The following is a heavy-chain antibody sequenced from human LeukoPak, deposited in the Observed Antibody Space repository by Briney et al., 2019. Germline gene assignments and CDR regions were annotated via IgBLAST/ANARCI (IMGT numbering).Heavy chain of an antibody. D-gene: IGHD1-26*01. V-gene: IGHV4-4*07. CDR2: IYTSGST. J-gene: IGHJ3*02. CDR1: GGSISSYY. Sequence: PSETLSLTCTVSGGSISSYYWSWIRQPAGKGLEWIGRIYTSGSTNYNPSLKSRVTMSLDTSKNQFSLKLSSVTAADTAVYYCANARVGATTWSAFDIWGQGTMVTVSS. CDR3: ANARVGATTWSAFDI.